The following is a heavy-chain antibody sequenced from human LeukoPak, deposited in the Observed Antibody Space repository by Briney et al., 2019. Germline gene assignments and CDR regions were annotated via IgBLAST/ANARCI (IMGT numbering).Heavy chain of an antibody. D-gene: IGHD6-19*01. CDR1: GSTFSSYA. V-gene: IGHV3-23*01. Sequence: GGSLRLSCAASGSTFSSYAMSWVRQAPGKGLEWVSAISGSGGSTYYADSVKGRFTISRDNSKNTLYLQMNSLRAEDTAVYYCAKTSYSAVAGYFDYWGQGTLVTVSS. CDR3: AKTSYSAVAGYFDY. CDR2: ISGSGGST. J-gene: IGHJ4*02.